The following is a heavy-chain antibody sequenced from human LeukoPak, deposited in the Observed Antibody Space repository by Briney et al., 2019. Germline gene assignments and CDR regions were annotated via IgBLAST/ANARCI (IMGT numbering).Heavy chain of an antibody. CDR3: ARHGYYFDY. D-gene: IGHD2-2*03. Sequence: SGTLSLTCTVSDGSISGYYWSWIRQPPGKGLEWIGYIYYSGGTNYNPSLKSRVTISVDTSKNQFSLKLSSVTAADTAVYYCARHGYYFDYWGQGTLVTVSS. V-gene: IGHV4-59*08. CDR1: DGSISGYY. J-gene: IGHJ4*02. CDR2: IYYSGGT.